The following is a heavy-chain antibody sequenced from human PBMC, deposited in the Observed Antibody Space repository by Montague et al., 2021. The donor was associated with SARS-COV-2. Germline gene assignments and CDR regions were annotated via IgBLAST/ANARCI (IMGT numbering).Heavy chain of an antibody. Sequence: TLSLTCTVSGGSISSGGYYWSWIRQHPGKGLEWIGYIYYSGSTYYNPSLKSRVTISVVTSKNQFSLKLSSVTAADTAVYYCARAGITIFGVVTNFDYWGQGTLVTVSS. CDR2: IYYSGST. CDR1: GGSISSGGYY. CDR3: ARAGITIFGVVTNFDY. D-gene: IGHD3-3*01. J-gene: IGHJ4*02. V-gene: IGHV4-31*03.